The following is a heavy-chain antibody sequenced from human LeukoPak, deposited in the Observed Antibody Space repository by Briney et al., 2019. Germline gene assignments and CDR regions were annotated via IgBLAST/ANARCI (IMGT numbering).Heavy chain of an antibody. CDR1: GGSFSGYY. V-gene: IGHV4-34*01. J-gene: IGHJ4*02. CDR2: INHSGST. D-gene: IGHD3-22*01. Sequence: SETLSLTCAVYGGSFSGYYWSWIRQPPGKGLEWIGEINHSGSTNYNPPLKSRVTISVDTSKNQFSLKLSSVTAADTAVYYCARNYDSSGPPGYWGQGTLVTVSS. CDR3: ARNYDSSGPPGY.